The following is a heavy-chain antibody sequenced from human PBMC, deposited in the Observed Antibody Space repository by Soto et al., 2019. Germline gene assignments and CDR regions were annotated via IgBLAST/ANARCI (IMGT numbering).Heavy chain of an antibody. CDR3: VREGYTYGFDY. V-gene: IGHV3-48*03. CDR2: ISSGGTAT. D-gene: IGHD5-18*01. CDR1: GFTFSTYK. Sequence: LRLSCGASGFTFSTYKMHWVRQAPGRGLEWVSCISSGGTATFYGPSVRGRFTISRDNGKNSLYLQMNSLRAEDTAVYYCVREGYTYGFDYWGPGTLVTVSS. J-gene: IGHJ4*01.